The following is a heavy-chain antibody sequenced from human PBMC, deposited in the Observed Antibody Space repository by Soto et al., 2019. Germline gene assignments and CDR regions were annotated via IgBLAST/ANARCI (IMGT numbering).Heavy chain of an antibody. Sequence: SETISLTCTVSGGSISSSSYYWGWIRQPPGKGPEGIGSSYYSGSGYYNLSLKSRVTISVDTSKNQLSLKLSYVTAADTAVYYGARHPVAGENFDYGGQGTLVTVS. V-gene: IGHV4-39*01. CDR1: GGSISSSSYY. CDR2: SYYSGSG. J-gene: IGHJ4*02. D-gene: IGHD6-19*01. CDR3: ARHPVAGENFDY.